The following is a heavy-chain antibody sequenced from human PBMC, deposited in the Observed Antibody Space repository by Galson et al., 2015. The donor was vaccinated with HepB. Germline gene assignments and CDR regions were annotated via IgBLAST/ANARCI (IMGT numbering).Heavy chain of an antibody. CDR1: GFTFSSYG. CDR3: AKDMGIAAAGGVDY. V-gene: IGHV3-30*18. CDR2: ISYDGSNK. D-gene: IGHD6-13*01. Sequence: SLRLSCAASGFTFSSYGMHWVRQAPGKGLEWVAVISYDGSNKYYADSVKGRFTISRDNSKNTLYLQMNSLRAEDTAVYYCAKDMGIAAAGGVDYWGQGTLVTVSS. J-gene: IGHJ4*02.